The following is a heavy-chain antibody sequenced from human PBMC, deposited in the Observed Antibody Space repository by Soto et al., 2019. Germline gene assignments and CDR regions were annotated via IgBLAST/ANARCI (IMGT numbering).Heavy chain of an antibody. CDR3: AKNSAYVWGSYRNTSDY. CDR2: ISAYNGDT. D-gene: IGHD3-16*02. J-gene: IGHJ4*02. CDR1: GYSFTSYG. Sequence: QVQLVQSGAEVKKPGASVKVSCTASGYSFTSYGNTWVRQAPGQGIEWMGWISAYNGDTNYAQKFQGRITMTTDSSTRKAYMDLMRLGFDSTAFYYFAKNSAYVWGSYRNTSDYWGQGTLLTVSS. V-gene: IGHV1-18*01.